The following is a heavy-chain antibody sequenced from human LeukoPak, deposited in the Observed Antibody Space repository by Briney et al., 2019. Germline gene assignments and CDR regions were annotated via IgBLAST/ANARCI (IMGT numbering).Heavy chain of an antibody. D-gene: IGHD3-3*01. CDR1: GFTFSGSA. CDR3: TRQPYEYYDFWSWKSGSLGMDV. J-gene: IGHJ6*02. V-gene: IGHV3-73*01. Sequence: GGSLRLSCAASGFTFSGSAMHWVRQASGKGLEWVGRIRSKANSYATAYAASVKGGFTISRDDSKNTAYLQMNSLKTEDTAVYYCTRQPYEYYDFWSWKSGSLGMDVWGQGTTVTVSS. CDR2: IRSKANSYAT.